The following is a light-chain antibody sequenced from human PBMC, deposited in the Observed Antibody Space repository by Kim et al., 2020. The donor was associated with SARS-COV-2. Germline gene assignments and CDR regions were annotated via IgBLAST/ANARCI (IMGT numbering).Light chain of an antibody. CDR3: QQRGNWPLT. Sequence: EIVLTQSPATLSLSPGERATLSCRASQSVSSYLAWYQQKPGQAPRLLIYDASNRATGIPARFSGSGSGTDFTLTISSLEPEDFAVYYCQQRGNWPLTFGGGTKVHIK. J-gene: IGKJ4*01. V-gene: IGKV3-11*01. CDR1: QSVSSY. CDR2: DAS.